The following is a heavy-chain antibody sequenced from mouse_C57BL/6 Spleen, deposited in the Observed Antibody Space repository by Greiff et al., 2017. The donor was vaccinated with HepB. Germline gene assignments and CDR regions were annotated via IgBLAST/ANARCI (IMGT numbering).Heavy chain of an antibody. CDR2: IYPGDGDT. J-gene: IGHJ1*03. D-gene: IGHD1-1*01. CDR1: GYAFSSYW. CDR3: ARVLRYYWYFDV. V-gene: IGHV1-80*01. Sequence: QVQLQQSGAELVKPGASVKISCKASGYAFSSYWMNWVKQRPGKGLEWIGQIYPGDGDTNYNGKFKGKATLTADKSSSTAYMQLRSLTSEDSAVYFCARVLRYYWYFDVWGTGTTVTVSS.